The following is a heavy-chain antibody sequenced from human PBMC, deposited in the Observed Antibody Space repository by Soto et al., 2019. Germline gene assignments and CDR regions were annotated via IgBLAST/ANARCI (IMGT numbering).Heavy chain of an antibody. CDR1: GFTFSSYA. Sequence: GGSLRLSCAASGFTFSSYAMSWVRQAPGKGLEWVSGISGSVGSTYYADSVKGRFTISRDNSKNTLYLQMNSLRAEDTAVYFCARVKVRVYWYFDLWGRGTLVTVSS. CDR2: ISGSVGST. V-gene: IGHV3-23*01. CDR3: ARVKVRVYWYFDL. J-gene: IGHJ2*01. D-gene: IGHD3-10*01.